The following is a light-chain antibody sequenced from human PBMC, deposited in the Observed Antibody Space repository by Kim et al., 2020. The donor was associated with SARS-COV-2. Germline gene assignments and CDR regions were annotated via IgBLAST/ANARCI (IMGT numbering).Light chain of an antibody. Sequence: SYELTQPPSVSVAPGQTARIACGGNSIGSKGVHWYQQKPGQAPVLVIQYDGDRPSGIPDRFSGSNSGKTATLTISGVEGADEADYYCQVWDNRRVNPVIFGGGTQLTVL. CDR3: QVWDNRRVNPVI. V-gene: IGLV3-21*04. CDR1: SIGSKG. CDR2: YDG. J-gene: IGLJ2*01.